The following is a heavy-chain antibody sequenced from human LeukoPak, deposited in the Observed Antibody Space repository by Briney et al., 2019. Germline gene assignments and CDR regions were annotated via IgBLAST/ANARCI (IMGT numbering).Heavy chain of an antibody. V-gene: IGHV3-23*01. Sequence: GGSLRLSCAASGFTVSNKYMTWVRQAPGKGLEWVSVISDSGGYTYYADSVKGRFTISRDNSKNTLYLQMNSLSAEDTAVYYCAKYIVATNSNLVAATRRYFDYWGQGTLVTVSS. J-gene: IGHJ4*02. CDR2: ISDSGGYT. CDR1: GFTVSNKY. D-gene: IGHD2-15*01. CDR3: AKYIVATNSNLVAATRRYFDY.